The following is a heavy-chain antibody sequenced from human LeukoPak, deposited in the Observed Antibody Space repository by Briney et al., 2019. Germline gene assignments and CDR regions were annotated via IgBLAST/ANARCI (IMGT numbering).Heavy chain of an antibody. CDR2: IKQDESEK. CDR3: ARGLAVTARGSFDI. CDR1: GFTFSRYW. D-gene: IGHD6-19*01. V-gene: IGHV3-7*03. J-gene: IGHJ3*02. Sequence: PGGSLRLSCAASGFTFSRYWITWVRQAPGKGLEWVANIKQDESEKYYVDSVKGRFTISRDNAKNSLHLQMNSLRAEDTAVYYCARGLAVTARGSFDIWGQGTMVTVSS.